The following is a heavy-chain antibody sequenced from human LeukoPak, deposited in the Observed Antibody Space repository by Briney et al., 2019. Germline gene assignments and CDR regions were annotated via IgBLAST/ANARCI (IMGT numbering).Heavy chain of an antibody. CDR2: ISYDGSNK. Sequence: PGGSLRLSCAASGFTFSSYAMHWVRQAPGKGLEWVAVISYDGSNKYYADSVKGRFTISRDNSKNTLYLQMNSLRAEDTAVYYCARALYEGVVDYWGQGTLVTVSS. D-gene: IGHD2-8*01. V-gene: IGHV3-30-3*01. CDR1: GFTFSSYA. J-gene: IGHJ4*02. CDR3: ARALYEGVVDY.